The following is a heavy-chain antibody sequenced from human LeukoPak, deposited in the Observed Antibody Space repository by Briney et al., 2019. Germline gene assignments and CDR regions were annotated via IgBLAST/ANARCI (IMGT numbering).Heavy chain of an antibody. J-gene: IGHJ6*02. Sequence: SSETLSLTCTVSGGSISSYYWSWIRQPPGKGLEWIGYIYYSGSTNYNPSLKSRVTISVDTSKNQFSLKLSSVTAADTAVYYCARVGATWRYYYYYGMDVWGQGTTVTVSS. CDR2: IYYSGST. V-gene: IGHV4-59*01. CDR1: GGSISSYY. D-gene: IGHD1-26*01. CDR3: ARVGATWRYYYYYGMDV.